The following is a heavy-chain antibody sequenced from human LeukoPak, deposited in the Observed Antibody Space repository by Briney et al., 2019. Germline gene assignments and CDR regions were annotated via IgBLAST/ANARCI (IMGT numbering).Heavy chain of an antibody. CDR2: IIPIFGTA. J-gene: IGHJ1*01. CDR3: ARVRGGLQLEKEYFQH. Sequence: GSSVKVSCKASGGTFSSYAISWVRQAPGQGLEWMGGIIPIFGTANYAQKFQGRVTITADESTSTAYMELSSLRSEDTAVYYCARVRGGLQLEKEYFQHWDQGTLVTVSS. CDR1: GGTFSSYA. V-gene: IGHV1-69*01. D-gene: IGHD1-1*01.